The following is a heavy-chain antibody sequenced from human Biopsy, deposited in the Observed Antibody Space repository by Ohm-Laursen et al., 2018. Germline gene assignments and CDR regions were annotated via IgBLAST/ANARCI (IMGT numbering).Heavy chain of an antibody. CDR1: GYTFTSHD. V-gene: IGHV1-8*01. CDR2: MSPNTGNT. CDR3: ARWETTLGRSLDS. Sequence: ASVKVSCKASGYTFTSHDINWVRQATGQGLEWMGWMSPNTGNTVYAQRFQDRVTMTSDTSAGTAYMELTSLTSDDTAVYFCARWETTLGRSLDSWGQGTLVAVSS. D-gene: IGHD1-26*01. J-gene: IGHJ4*02.